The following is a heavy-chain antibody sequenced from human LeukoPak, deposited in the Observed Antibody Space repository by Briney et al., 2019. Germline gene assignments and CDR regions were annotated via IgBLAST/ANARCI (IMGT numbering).Heavy chain of an antibody. CDR1: GFSLSSSGVG. J-gene: IGHJ3*01. Sequence: SGPTLVNPTQTLTLTCTFSGFSLSSSGVGVGWIRQPPGKALEWLALIYWDDDKRYSPSLKSRLTITKDTSKNQVVLTPTNMDPVDTGTYYCAHSGTVTSPHDAFDVWGQGTMVTVSS. V-gene: IGHV2-5*02. D-gene: IGHD4-17*01. CDR2: IYWDDDK. CDR3: AHSGTVTSPHDAFDV.